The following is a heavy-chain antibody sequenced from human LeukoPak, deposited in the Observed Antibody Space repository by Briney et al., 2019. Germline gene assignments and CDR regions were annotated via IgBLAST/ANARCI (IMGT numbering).Heavy chain of an antibody. CDR2: IRSHGSNK. D-gene: IGHD6-19*01. Sequence: PGGSLRLSCAASGFTFSSYDMHWVRQGPGKGLEWVAFIRSHGSNKYYADSVKGRFTISRDNSKNTLYLQMNSLRADDTAVYYCAKAIAVAHGDYWGQGTLVTFSS. CDR3: AKAIAVAHGDY. J-gene: IGHJ4*02. V-gene: IGHV3-30*02. CDR1: GFTFSSYD.